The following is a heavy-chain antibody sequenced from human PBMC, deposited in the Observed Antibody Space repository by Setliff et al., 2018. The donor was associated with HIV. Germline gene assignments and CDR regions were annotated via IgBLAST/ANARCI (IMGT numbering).Heavy chain of an antibody. CDR3: ARESFWSGYSPGGFDY. CDR1: GGTFSSYA. CDR2: IIPIFGTA. V-gene: IGHV1-69*13. J-gene: IGHJ4*02. Sequence: VKVSCKASGGTFSSYAISWVRQAPGQGLEWMGGIIPIFGTANYAQKFQGRVTITADESTSTAYMELSSLRSEDTAVYYRARESFWSGYSPGGFDYWGQGTLVTVSS. D-gene: IGHD3-3*01.